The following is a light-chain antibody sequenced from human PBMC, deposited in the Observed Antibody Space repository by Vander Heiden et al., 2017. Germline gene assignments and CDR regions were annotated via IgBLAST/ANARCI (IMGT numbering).Light chain of an antibody. CDR1: KWGDKY. V-gene: IGLV3-1*01. J-gene: IGLJ2*01. CDR2: QDS. Sequence: SYELTQPPSVSVSPGQTASITCSGDKWGDKYSCWYQQKPGQSLVLVIYQDSKRPSGIPGRFSGSTSGNTATLTIGGTQAMDEADYYCQAWDSSTVVFGGGTKLTVL. CDR3: QAWDSSTVV.